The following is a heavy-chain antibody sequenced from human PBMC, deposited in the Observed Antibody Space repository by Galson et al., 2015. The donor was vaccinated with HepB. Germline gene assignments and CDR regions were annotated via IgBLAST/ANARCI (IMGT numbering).Heavy chain of an antibody. CDR1: GFTFSDVW. CDR3: TTVPPQRNYDVWRGHYYYYYLDV. V-gene: IGHV3-15*01. Sequence: SLRLSCAASGFTFSDVWMTWVRQAPGKGLEWVGRIKSKTDGGTTDYAAPVKGRFTISRDDSKNRLYLQMNSLKTEETAVHYCTTVPPQRNYDVWRGHYYYYYLDVWGKGTTVTVSS. CDR2: IKSKTDGGTT. J-gene: IGHJ6*03. D-gene: IGHD3-3*01.